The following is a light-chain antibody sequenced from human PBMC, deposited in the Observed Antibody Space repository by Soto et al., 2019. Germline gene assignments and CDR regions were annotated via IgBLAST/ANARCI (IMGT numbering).Light chain of an antibody. V-gene: IGLV2-23*02. J-gene: IGLJ1*01. Sequence: ALTQPASVSGSPGQSITISCTGTSSDVGSYNLVSWYQQHPGKAPKLMIFEVSKRPSGVSNRFSGSKSGNTASLTISGLQAEDEADYYCCSYAGSNYVFGTGTKVTVL. CDR1: SSDVGSYNL. CDR2: EVS. CDR3: CSYAGSNYV.